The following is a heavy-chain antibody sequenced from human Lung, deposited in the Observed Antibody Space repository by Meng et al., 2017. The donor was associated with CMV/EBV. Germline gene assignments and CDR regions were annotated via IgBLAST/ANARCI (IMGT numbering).Heavy chain of an antibody. CDR1: GFTFSSYA. Sequence: GGSXRLXCAASGFTFSSYAMHWVRQAPGKGLEWVAVISYDGSNKYYADSVKGRFTISRDNSKNTLYLQMNSLRAEDTAVYYCARDRGRFLEWLFPAYWGQGTLVTVSS. CDR2: ISYDGSNK. V-gene: IGHV3-30*04. CDR3: ARDRGRFLEWLFPAY. D-gene: IGHD3-3*01. J-gene: IGHJ4*02.